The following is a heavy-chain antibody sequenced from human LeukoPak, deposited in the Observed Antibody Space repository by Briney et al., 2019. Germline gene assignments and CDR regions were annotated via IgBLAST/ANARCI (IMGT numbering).Heavy chain of an antibody. D-gene: IGHD4-23*01. J-gene: IGHJ6*03. Sequence: SETLSLTCTVSGGSISSYYWSWIRQPAGKGLEWIGRIYTSGSTNYNPSLKSRVTMSVDTSKNQFSLKLSSVTAADTAVYYCARGLADYGGNPRFYYYYMDVWGKGTTVTISS. CDR1: GGSISSYY. CDR2: IYTSGST. V-gene: IGHV4-4*07. CDR3: ARGLADYGGNPRFYYYYMDV.